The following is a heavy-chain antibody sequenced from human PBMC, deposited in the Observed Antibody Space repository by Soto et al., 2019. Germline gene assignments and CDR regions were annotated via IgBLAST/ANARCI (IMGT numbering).Heavy chain of an antibody. CDR3: ARDPAARGHYYYYGMDV. J-gene: IGHJ6*02. D-gene: IGHD6-6*01. V-gene: IGHV1-69*06. CDR1: GGTFSSYA. Sequence: SVKVSCKASGGTFSSYAISWVRQAPGQGLEWMGGIIPIFGTANYAQKFQGRVTITADKSTSTAYMELSSLRSEDTAVYYCARDPAARGHYYYYGMDVWGQGTTVTVSS. CDR2: IIPIFGTA.